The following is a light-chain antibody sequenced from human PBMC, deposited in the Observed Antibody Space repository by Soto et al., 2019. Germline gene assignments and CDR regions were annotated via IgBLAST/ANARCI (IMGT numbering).Light chain of an antibody. CDR2: SVS. J-gene: IGLJ1*01. Sequence: QSALTQPRSVSGSPGQSITISCTGTSSDVGGHNYVSWYQQYPGKAPKLLLSSVSKRPSGVPDRFSGSKSGNTASLTISGLQAEDEADYYCCSYAGSYTYVFXTGTK. V-gene: IGLV2-11*01. CDR3: CSYAGSYTYV. CDR1: SSDVGGHNY.